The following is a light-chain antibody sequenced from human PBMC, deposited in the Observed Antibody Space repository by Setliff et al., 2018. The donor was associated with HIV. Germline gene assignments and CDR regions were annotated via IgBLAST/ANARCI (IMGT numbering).Light chain of an antibody. Sequence: QSALTQPASVSGSPGQSITISCTGTSSDVGDYDYVSWFQQFPDEAPKLIIYDVNKRPSRVPGRFSGSKSGNTASLTIPGLQTEDEADYYCSSYTRGNFVFGTGTKVTVL. J-gene: IGLJ1*01. CDR2: DVN. CDR3: SSYTRGNFV. V-gene: IGLV2-14*01. CDR1: SSDVGDYDY.